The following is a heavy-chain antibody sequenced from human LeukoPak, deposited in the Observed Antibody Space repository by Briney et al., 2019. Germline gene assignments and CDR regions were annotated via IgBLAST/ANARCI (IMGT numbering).Heavy chain of an antibody. V-gene: IGHV3-64*01. CDR2: ISSSGGST. J-gene: IGHJ4*02. CDR1: GFTFSRYS. Sequence: GGSLRLSCAASGFTFSRYSIHWVRQAPGKGLDYVSAISSSGGSTYYANSVKGRFTVSRDNSKNTLYLQMGSLRGEDMAVYYCTRGASASWSSSIDDGGQGTLVTVSS. D-gene: IGHD6-13*01. CDR3: TRGASASWSSSIDD.